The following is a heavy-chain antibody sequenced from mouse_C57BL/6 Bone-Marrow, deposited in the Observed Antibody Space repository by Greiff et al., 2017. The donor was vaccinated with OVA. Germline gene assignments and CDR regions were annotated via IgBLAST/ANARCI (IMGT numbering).Heavy chain of an antibody. CDR2: ISYDGST. Sequence: DVKLVESGPGLVKPSQSLSLTCSVPGYSITSGYYWNWIRQFPGNKLEWMGYISYDGSTNYTPFLNNRISITRDQFKNQFVLKLNFVTTYDTATSYCARDGNWAWFAYWGQGTLVTVSA. CDR3: ARDGNWAWFAY. CDR1: GYSITSGYY. V-gene: IGHV3-6*01. D-gene: IGHD2-1*01. J-gene: IGHJ3*01.